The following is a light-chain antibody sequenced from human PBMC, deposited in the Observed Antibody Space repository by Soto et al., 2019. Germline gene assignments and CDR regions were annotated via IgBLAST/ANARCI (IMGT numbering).Light chain of an antibody. V-gene: IGLV2-8*01. CDR1: SSDVGGYNY. CDR3: SSYAATNNLV. J-gene: IGLJ2*01. CDR2: EVN. Sequence: QSALTQPPSASGSPGQSVTISCTGTSSDVGGYNYVSWYQQHPGKAPKLMIYEVNKRPSGLPDRFSGSKSGNTASLTVSGLQAEDEADYYCSSYAATNNLVFGGGTKLTVL.